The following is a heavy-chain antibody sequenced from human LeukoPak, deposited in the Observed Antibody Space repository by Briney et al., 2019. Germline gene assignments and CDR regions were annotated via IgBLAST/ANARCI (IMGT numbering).Heavy chain of an antibody. CDR3: ARAGWEPLGYFDY. D-gene: IGHD1-26*01. V-gene: IGHV4-39*07. J-gene: IGHJ4*02. CDR2: IYYSGST. Sequence: PSETLSLTCTVSGGSISSSSYYWGWIRQPPGKGLEWIGSIYYSGSTYYNPSLKSRVTISVDTSKNQFSLKLSSVTAADTAVYYCARAGWEPLGYFDYWGQGTLVTVSS. CDR1: GGSISSSSYY.